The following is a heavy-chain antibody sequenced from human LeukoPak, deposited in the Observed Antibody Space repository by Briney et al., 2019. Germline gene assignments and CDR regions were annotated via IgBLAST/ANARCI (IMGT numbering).Heavy chain of an antibody. V-gene: IGHV4-59*08. Sequence: SETLSLTCTVSGGSISSYYWSWIRQPPGKGLEWIGYISYSGSTNYTPSLKSRVTISVDTSKNQFSLKLRSVTAADTAVYYCARRYASGSYGGWFDPWGQGTLVTVSS. CDR1: GGSISSYY. D-gene: IGHD3-10*01. J-gene: IGHJ5*02. CDR3: ARRYASGSYGGWFDP. CDR2: ISYSGST.